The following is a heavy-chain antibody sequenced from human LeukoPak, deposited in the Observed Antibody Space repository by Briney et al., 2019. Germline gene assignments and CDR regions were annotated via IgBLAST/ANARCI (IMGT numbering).Heavy chain of an antibody. Sequence: PSETLPLTCTVSGGSISSSSYYWGWIRQPPGKGLEWIGSIYYSGSTYYNPSLKSRVTISVDTSKNQFSLKLSSVTAADTAVYYCARGIQLWLSNWFDPWGQGTLVTVSS. D-gene: IGHD5-18*01. J-gene: IGHJ5*02. CDR3: ARGIQLWLSNWFDP. CDR2: IYYSGST. CDR1: GGSISSSSYY. V-gene: IGHV4-39*01.